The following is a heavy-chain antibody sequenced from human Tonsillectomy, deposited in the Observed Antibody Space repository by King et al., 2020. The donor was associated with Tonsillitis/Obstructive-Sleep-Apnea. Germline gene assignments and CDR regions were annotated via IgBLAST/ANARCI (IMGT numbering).Heavy chain of an antibody. CDR2: IDPSGGTS. Sequence: VQLVESGAEVKKPGASVKVSCKASGSTFSNYYIHWVRQAPGQGLEWMGIIDPSGGTSSYTQKFQGRVSMTRDTSTSTVYMELKSLRSDDTAVYYCARDHCGFTSCSFPSYSYMDVWGKGTSVTVSS. J-gene: IGHJ6*03. D-gene: IGHD2-2*01. V-gene: IGHV1-46*01. CDR3: ARDHCGFTSCSFPSYSYMDV. CDR1: GSTFSNYY.